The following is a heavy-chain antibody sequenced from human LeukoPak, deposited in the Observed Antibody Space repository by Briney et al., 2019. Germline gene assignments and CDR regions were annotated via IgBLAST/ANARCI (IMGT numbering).Heavy chain of an antibody. CDR1: GGSISSGSYY. CDR2: IYHSGST. J-gene: IGHJ4*02. Sequence: SQTLSLTCTVSGGSISSGSYYWSWIRQPPGKGLEWIGSIYHSGSTYYNPSLKSRVTISVDTSKNQFSLKLSSVTAADTAVYYCARQGLGRYFDYWGQGTLVTVSS. V-gene: IGHV4-39*01. D-gene: IGHD5-12*01. CDR3: ARQGLGRYFDY.